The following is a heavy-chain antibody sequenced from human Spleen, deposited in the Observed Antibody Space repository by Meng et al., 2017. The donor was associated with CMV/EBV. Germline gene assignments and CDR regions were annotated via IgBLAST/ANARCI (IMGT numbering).Heavy chain of an antibody. J-gene: IGHJ6*02. CDR2: IYYSGST. CDR3: ARDGTGYYYYGLDV. V-gene: IGHV4-59*01. Sequence: ESLKISCVASGFTFSSYEMNWVRQAPGKGLEWIGYIYYSGSTNYNPSLKSRVSMSVDTSKNQFSLKLTSVTAADTAVYYCARDGTGYYYYGLDVWGQGTTVTVSS. D-gene: IGHD2-8*02. CDR1: GFTFSSYE.